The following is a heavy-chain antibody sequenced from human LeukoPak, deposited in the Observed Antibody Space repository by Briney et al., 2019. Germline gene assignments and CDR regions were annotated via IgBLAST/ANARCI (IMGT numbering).Heavy chain of an antibody. J-gene: IGHJ4*02. CDR3: TRDALFGSGRTHLDL. D-gene: IGHD3-10*01. V-gene: IGHV3-7*04. CDR1: EFTFNRYW. CDR2: IKHDGSEA. Sequence: GGSLRLSCAASEFTFNRYWMSWVRHAPGKGLQWVANIKHDGSEAHYVDSVKGRFTISRDNAKSSLSLQMNSLNVDDTGVYFCTRDALFGSGRTHLDLWSQGTLVSVSS.